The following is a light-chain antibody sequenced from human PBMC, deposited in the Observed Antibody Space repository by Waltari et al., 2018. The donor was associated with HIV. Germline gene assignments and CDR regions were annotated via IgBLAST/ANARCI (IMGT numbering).Light chain of an antibody. CDR2: DVS. CDR3: CSYVGSSTWV. Sequence: QSALTQPASVSGSPGQSITISCTGTSSDVGGYNYVSWYQQHPGKAPKVMIYDVSKLPSGVSNRFSGSKSGNTASLTISGLQAEDEADYYCCSYVGSSTWVFGGGTKLTVL. V-gene: IGLV2-23*02. CDR1: SSDVGGYNY. J-gene: IGLJ3*02.